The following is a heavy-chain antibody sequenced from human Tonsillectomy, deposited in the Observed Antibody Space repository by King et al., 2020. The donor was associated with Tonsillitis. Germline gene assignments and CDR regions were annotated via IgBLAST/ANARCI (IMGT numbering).Heavy chain of an antibody. CDR2: VDSLGGS. V-gene: IGHV4-39*02. D-gene: IGHD3-3*02. Sequence: QLQESGPRLVRPSEALSLTCTVSGTTMRSTYYFWSWIRQPPGKGLEWIGSVDSLGGSYYNPSLKSRLTMSVDSSNTLFSLSLNSVTAADTAVYYCASLTRSPTKLVRDSWGQGTLIIVSA. J-gene: IGHJ4*02. CDR3: ASLTRSPTKLVRDS. CDR1: GTTMRSTYYF.